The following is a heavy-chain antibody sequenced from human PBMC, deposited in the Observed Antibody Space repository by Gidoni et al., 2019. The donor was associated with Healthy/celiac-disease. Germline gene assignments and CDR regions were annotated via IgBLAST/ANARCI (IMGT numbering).Heavy chain of an antibody. V-gene: IGHV1-69*09. CDR3: ARDRQRELADY. J-gene: IGHJ4*02. Sequence: QVQLVQSGAEVKKPWSSVKVSCTASVGTFSSYAISWVRQAPGQGLEWMGRIIPILGIANYAQKFQGRVTITADKSTSTAYMELSSLRSEDTAVYYCARDRQRELADYWGQGTLVTVSS. CDR1: VGTFSSYA. D-gene: IGHD1-26*01. CDR2: IIPILGIA.